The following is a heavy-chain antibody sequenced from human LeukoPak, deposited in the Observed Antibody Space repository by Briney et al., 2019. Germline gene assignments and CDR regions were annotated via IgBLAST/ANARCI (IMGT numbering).Heavy chain of an antibody. V-gene: IGHV3-23*01. D-gene: IGHD2/OR15-2a*01. CDR2: ISGSGDTT. CDR3: AKDGDRGVISINWFDP. J-gene: IGHJ5*02. CDR1: GFTFSNYA. Sequence: GGSLRLSCAASGFTFSNYAMTWVRQAPGKGLEWVSGISGSGDTTYYADSVKGRFTISRDNSKNTLYLEMHSLRAEDTAVYYCAKDGDRGVISINWFDPWGQGTLVTVSS.